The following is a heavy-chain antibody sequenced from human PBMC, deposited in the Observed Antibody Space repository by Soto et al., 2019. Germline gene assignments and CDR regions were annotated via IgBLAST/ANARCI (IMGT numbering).Heavy chain of an antibody. CDR2: IKPDGSAT. V-gene: IGHV3-7*01. Sequence: GGSLRLSCAVSGFTFGSYWMNWVRLIPGKGLEWVAYIKPDGSATYYVDSVKGRFTISRDNAKNSLYLQMNSLRVEDTSVYYCARAGYCGPGCYYYFDYWGQGTLVTVFS. CDR1: GFTFGSYW. CDR3: ARAGYCGPGCYYYFDY. J-gene: IGHJ4*02. D-gene: IGHD2-21*02.